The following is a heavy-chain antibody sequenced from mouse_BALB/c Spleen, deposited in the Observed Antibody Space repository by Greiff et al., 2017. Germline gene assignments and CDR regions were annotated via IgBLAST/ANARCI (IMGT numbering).Heavy chain of an antibody. V-gene: IGHV2-9*02. J-gene: IGHJ4*01. D-gene: IGHD1-1*01. Sequence: VKLVESGPGLVAPSQSLSITCTVSGFSLTSYGVHWVRQPPGKGLEWLGVIWAGGSTNYNSALMSRLSISKDNSKSQVFLKMNSLQTDDTAMYYCARDYYYGSPYAMDYWGQGTSVTVSS. CDR3: ARDYYYGSPYAMDY. CDR2: IWAGGST. CDR1: GFSLTSYG.